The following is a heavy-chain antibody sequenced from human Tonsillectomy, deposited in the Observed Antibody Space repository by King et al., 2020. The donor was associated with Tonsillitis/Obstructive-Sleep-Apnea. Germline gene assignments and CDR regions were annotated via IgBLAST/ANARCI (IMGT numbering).Heavy chain of an antibody. V-gene: IGHV3-74*01. CDR2: INSAGNST. Sequence: VQLVESGGGLVQPGGSLRLSCAASGFTFSSYWMYWVRQAPGKGLVWVSRINSAGNSTGYADSVKGRFTISRDNAKNTLYLQMNSLRAEDTAVYYCVRGRGSNWLFDLGGRGTLVTVFS. J-gene: IGHJ2*01. CDR3: VRGRGSNWLFDL. D-gene: IGHD3-16*01. CDR1: GFTFSSYW.